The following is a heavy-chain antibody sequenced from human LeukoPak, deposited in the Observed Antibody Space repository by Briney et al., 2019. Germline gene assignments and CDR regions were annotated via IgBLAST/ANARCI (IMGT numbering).Heavy chain of an antibody. J-gene: IGHJ4*02. CDR2: IHYRGSP. V-gene: IGHV4-59*08. CDR1: GGSINTYY. Sequence: PSETLSFTCTVPGGSINTYYWSWIRQPPGKGLEWIGNIHYRGSPNYNPSLKSRVTISVDTSNNQFSLKLRSVTAADTAVYYCARHNKTPTYYYGSGSYFDSWGQGTLVTVSS. CDR3: ARHNKTPTYYYGSGSYFDS. D-gene: IGHD3-10*01.